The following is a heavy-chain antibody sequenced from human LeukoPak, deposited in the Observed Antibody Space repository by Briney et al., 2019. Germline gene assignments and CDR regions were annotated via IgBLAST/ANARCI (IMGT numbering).Heavy chain of an antibody. Sequence: ASVKVSCKASGYTFTGYYMHWVRQAPGQGLEWMGWINPNSGGTNYAQKFQGRVTMTRDTSISTAYMELSRLRSDDTAVYYRATPLGPSYGSGSDFDYWGQGTLVTVSS. J-gene: IGHJ4*02. D-gene: IGHD3-10*01. CDR2: INPNSGGT. V-gene: IGHV1-2*02. CDR3: ATPLGPSYGSGSDFDY. CDR1: GYTFTGYY.